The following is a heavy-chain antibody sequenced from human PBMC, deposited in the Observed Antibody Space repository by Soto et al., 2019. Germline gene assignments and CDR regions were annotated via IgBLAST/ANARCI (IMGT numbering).Heavy chain of an antibody. J-gene: IGHJ6*02. D-gene: IGHD2-2*01. CDR2: ISSSSSTI. Sequence: HPGGSLRLSCAASGFTFSSYAMSWVRQAPGKGLEWVSYISSSSSTIYYADSVKGRFTISRDNAKNSLYLQMNSLRAEDTAVYCCAVDIVVVPAAMPARHVWGQGTTVTVSS. CDR3: AVDIVVVPAAMPARHV. V-gene: IGHV3-48*01. CDR1: GFTFSSYA.